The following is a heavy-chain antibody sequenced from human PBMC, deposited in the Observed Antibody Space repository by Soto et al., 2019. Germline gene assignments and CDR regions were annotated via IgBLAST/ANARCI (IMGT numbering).Heavy chain of an antibody. D-gene: IGHD1-1*01. CDR3: ARAGRLDLFDY. CDR2: IYSGSST. J-gene: IGHJ4*02. CDR1: GFTVSSNY. Sequence: EVQLVESGGGSIQPGGSLRLSCAASGFTVSSNYMSWVRQAPGKGLEWVSVIYSGSSTYYADSVKGRFTISRDNSKNTLYLQMNSLRAEDTAVYYCARAGRLDLFDYWGQGTLVTVSS. V-gene: IGHV3-53*01.